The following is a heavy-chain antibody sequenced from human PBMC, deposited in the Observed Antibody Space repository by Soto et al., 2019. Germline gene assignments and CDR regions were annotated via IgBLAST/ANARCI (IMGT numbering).Heavy chain of an antibody. Sequence: EMQLVESGGGLVQPGGSLRLSCAASGFTFSIDSMNWVRQAPGKGLEWVSYISGRGGTIYYADSVKGRFTMSRDNAQNSLYLQMSSLRAEDSAVYYYARATRLLEWILETPYYYYCMDVWGKGTTVTVSS. D-gene: IGHD3-3*01. J-gene: IGHJ6*03. CDR2: ISGRGGTI. CDR3: ARATRLLEWILETPYYYYCMDV. V-gene: IGHV3-48*01. CDR1: GFTFSIDS.